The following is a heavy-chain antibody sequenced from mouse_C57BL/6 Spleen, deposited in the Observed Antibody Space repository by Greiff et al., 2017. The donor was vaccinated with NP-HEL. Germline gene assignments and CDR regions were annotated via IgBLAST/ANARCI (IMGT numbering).Heavy chain of an antibody. Sequence: QVQLKQSGAELARPGASVKLSCKASGYTFTSYGISWVKQRTGQGLEWIGEIYPRSGNTYYNEKFKGKATLTADKSSSTAYMELRSLTSEDSAVYFCARRDYYGSSKGDYFDYWGQGTTLTVSS. CDR1: GYTFTSYG. CDR3: ARRDYYGSSKGDYFDY. CDR2: IYPRSGNT. V-gene: IGHV1-81*01. D-gene: IGHD1-1*01. J-gene: IGHJ2*01.